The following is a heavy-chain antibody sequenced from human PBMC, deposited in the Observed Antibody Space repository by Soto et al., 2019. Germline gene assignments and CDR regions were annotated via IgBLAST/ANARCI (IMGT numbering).Heavy chain of an antibody. CDR2: ISGSGGST. CDR3: ATQGVYGSSGYYYSGLDY. CDR1: GFTFSSYA. Sequence: AGGSLRLSCAASGFTFSSYAMSWVRQAPGKGLEWVSAISGSGGSTYYADSVKGRFTISRDNSKNTLYLQMNSLRAEDTAVYYCATQGVYGSSGYYYSGLDYWGQGTLVTVSS. J-gene: IGHJ4*02. V-gene: IGHV3-23*01. D-gene: IGHD3-22*01.